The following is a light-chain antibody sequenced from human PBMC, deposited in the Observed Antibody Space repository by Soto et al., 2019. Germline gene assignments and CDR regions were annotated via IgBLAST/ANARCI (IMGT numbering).Light chain of an antibody. Sequence: DIQMTQSPSTLSASVGDRVTITFRASQSISSWLAWYQQKPGKAPKLLIYKASSLESGVPSRFSGSGSGIEFTLTISSLQPDDFATYYCQQYNTYPRTFGQGTKVEIK. CDR3: QQYNTYPRT. CDR2: KAS. V-gene: IGKV1-5*03. CDR1: QSISSW. J-gene: IGKJ1*01.